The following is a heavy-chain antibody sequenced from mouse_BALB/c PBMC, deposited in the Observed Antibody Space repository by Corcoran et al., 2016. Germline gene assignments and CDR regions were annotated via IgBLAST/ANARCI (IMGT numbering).Heavy chain of an antibody. D-gene: IGHD1-1*01. Sequence: QIQLVQSGPELKKPGETVKISCKASGYTFTNYGMNWVKQAPGKGLKWMGWINTYTGEPTYADDFKGRFAFSLETSASTAYLQINNLINEDMATYFCARSYYGSSMDYWGQGTSVTVSS. CDR1: GYTFTNYG. CDR2: INTYTGEP. V-gene: IGHV9-1*02. CDR3: ARSYYGSSMDY. J-gene: IGHJ4*01.